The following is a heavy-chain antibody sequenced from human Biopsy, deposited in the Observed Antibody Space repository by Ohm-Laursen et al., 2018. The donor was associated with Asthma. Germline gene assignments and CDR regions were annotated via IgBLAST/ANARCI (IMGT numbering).Heavy chain of an antibody. CDR2: ISKDASTQ. D-gene: IGHD1-1*01. V-gene: IGHV3-30*06. CDR3: VRDGTDDAFDI. CDR1: GFTFSKNA. Sequence: SLRLSCSASGFTFSKNAIHWVRQAPGKGLEWVGVISKDASTQDYADSVKGRFTMARDNSKNTLDLQMNSLREEDTAVYYCVRDGTDDAFDIWGQGTVVSVSS. J-gene: IGHJ3*02.